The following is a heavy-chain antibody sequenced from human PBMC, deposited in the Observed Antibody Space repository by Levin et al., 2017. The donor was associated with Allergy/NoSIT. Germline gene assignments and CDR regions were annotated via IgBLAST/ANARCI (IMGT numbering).Heavy chain of an antibody. D-gene: IGHD1-1*01. V-gene: IGHV3-49*03. J-gene: IGHJ6*03. Sequence: GESLKISCITSGFSFGDYHMSWFRQAPGKGLEWVSFIRSKAFGGTTEYAASVKGRFTISRDDSNGVAYLQMNSLITEDTALYFCSRGPVLGTYNYYYFMDVWGKGTTVTVSS. CDR1: GFSFGDYH. CDR3: SRGPVLGTYNYYYFMDV. CDR2: IRSKAFGGTT.